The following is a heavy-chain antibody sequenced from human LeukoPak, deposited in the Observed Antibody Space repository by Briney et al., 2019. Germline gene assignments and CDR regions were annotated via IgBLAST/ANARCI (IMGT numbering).Heavy chain of an antibody. V-gene: IGHV3-30*18. Sequence: PGRSLRLSCAASGFTFSSYGMHWVRQAPGKGLEWVAVISYDGSNKYYADSVKGRFTISRDNSKNTLYLQMNSLRAEDTAVYYCAKESAAAAKRPIFDYWGQGTLVTVSS. J-gene: IGHJ4*02. CDR2: ISYDGSNK. D-gene: IGHD6-13*01. CDR1: GFTFSSYG. CDR3: AKESAAAAKRPIFDY.